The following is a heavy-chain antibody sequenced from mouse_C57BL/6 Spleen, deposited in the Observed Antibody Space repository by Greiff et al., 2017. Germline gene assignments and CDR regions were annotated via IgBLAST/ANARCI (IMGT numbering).Heavy chain of an antibody. CDR3: ARTYSNYEAWFAY. Sequence: VQLQQSGPGLVQPSQSLSITCTVSGFSLTSYGVHWVRQSPGKGLEWLGVIWSGGSTDYNAAFISRLSISKDNSKSQVFFKMNSLQADVTAIYYCARTYSNYEAWFAYWGQGTLVTVSA. CDR2: IWSGGST. V-gene: IGHV2-2*01. D-gene: IGHD2-5*01. CDR1: GFSLTSYG. J-gene: IGHJ3*01.